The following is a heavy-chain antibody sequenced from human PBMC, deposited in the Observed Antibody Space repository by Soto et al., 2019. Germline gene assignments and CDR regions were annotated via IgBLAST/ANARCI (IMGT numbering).Heavy chain of an antibody. CDR2: ISAYNGNT. J-gene: IGHJ4*02. CDR3: ATLWFGALLMWVEFDY. D-gene: IGHD3-10*01. V-gene: IGHV1-18*01. CDR1: GYTFTSYG. Sequence: QVQLVQSGAEVKKPGASVKVSCKASGYTFTSYGISWVRQAPGQGLEWMGWISAYNGNTNYAQKLQGRVTMTTDTSTSTAYMELRSLRSDDTAVYYCATLWFGALLMWVEFDYWGQGTLVTVSS.